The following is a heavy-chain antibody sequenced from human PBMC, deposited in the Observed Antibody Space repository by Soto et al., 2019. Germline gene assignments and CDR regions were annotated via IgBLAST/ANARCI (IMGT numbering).Heavy chain of an antibody. CDR3: ARDGYCSGGRCYRRNDY. CDR1: GFPFVGFW. CDR2: LKDDGIEK. J-gene: IGHJ4*02. Sequence: EVQLVESGGGLVQPGGSLRLSVEAFGFPFVGFWWPWARQPPGKGLEWVAQLKDDGIEKFYVDSVKGRFTISRDNADNLLYLQMNSLRAEDTAVYFCARDGYCSGGRCYRRNDYWGQGTLVIVSS. V-gene: IGHV3-7*01. D-gene: IGHD2-15*01.